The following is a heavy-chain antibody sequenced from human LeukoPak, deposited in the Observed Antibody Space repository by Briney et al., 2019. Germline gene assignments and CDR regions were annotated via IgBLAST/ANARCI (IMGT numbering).Heavy chain of an antibody. J-gene: IGHJ6*03. CDR3: ARGLREFGYYYYHMDV. V-gene: IGHV4-34*01. Sequence: SETLSLTCTVSGDSISSYYWSWIRQPPGKGLEWIAEINHSGITNYNPSLKSRLTISVDTSKNQFSLRLSSVTAADTAVYYCARGLREFGYYYYHMDVWGKGTTVTVSS. D-gene: IGHD3-10*01. CDR1: GDSISSYY. CDR2: INHSGIT.